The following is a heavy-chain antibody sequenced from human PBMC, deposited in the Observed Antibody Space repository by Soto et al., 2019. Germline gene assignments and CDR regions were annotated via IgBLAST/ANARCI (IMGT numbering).Heavy chain of an antibody. J-gene: IGHJ4*02. CDR1: GFTFGDYA. CDR2: IRSKAYGGTT. D-gene: IGHD3-3*01. V-gene: IGHV3-49*05. CDR3: TGVHGGYDFWSGYYPSDY. Sequence: EVQLVESGGGLVKPGRSLRLSCTASGFTFGDYAMSWFRQAPGKGLEWVGFIRSKAYGGTTEYAASVKGRFTISRDDSKSIAYLQMNSLKTEDTAVYYCTGVHGGYDFWSGYYPSDYWGQGTLVTVSS.